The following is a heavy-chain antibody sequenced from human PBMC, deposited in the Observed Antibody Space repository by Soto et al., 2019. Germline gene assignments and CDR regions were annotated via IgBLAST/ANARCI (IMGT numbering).Heavy chain of an antibody. V-gene: IGHV4-31*03. Sequence: QVQLQESGPGLVKPSQTLSLTCTVSGGSISSGGYYWSWIRQHPGKGLEWIGYIYYSGSTYYNPSVTSRVTISVDTSKNQFSLKLSSVTAADTAVYYCARTAYCSGSYYNVQNYYYGMDVWGQGTTVTVSS. CDR1: GGSISSGGYY. J-gene: IGHJ6*02. CDR2: IYYSGST. D-gene: IGHD3-10*01. CDR3: ARTAYCSGSYYNVQNYYYGMDV.